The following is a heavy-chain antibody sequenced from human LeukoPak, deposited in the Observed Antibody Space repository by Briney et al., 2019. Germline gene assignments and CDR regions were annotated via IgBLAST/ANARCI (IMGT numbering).Heavy chain of an antibody. CDR1: GGTFSGYA. J-gene: IGHJ4*02. D-gene: IGHD3-22*01. CDR3: ASDVDSSGYSAYFDY. Sequence: SVKVSCKASGGTFSGYAISWVRQAPGQGLEWMGGIIPVFGTANYAQKFQGRVTITADESPSTAYMELSSLRSEDTAVYYCASDVDSSGYSAYFDYWGQGTLVTVSS. CDR2: IIPVFGTA. V-gene: IGHV1-69*01.